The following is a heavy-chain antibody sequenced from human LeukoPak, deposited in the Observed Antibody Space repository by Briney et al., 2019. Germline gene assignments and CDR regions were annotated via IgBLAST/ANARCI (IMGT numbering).Heavy chain of an antibody. V-gene: IGHV3-48*03. D-gene: IGHD1-14*01. CDR3: ARGTLNIPGEHGAFDY. CDR2: ISDRGSTI. J-gene: IGHJ4*02. CDR1: GFTFNNYE. Sequence: GGSLRLSCAASGFTFNNYEMNWVRQAPGKGLEWVSYISDRGSTIYQADSVKGRFTISRDNAKNSLYLQMNSLRAEDTAVYYCARGTLNIPGEHGAFDYWGQGTLVTVSS.